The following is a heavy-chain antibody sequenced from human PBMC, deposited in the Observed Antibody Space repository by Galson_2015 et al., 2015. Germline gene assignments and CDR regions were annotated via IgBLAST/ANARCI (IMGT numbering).Heavy chain of an antibody. D-gene: IGHD6-13*01. CDR2: ISSSSSYI. CDR1: GFTFSSYS. CDR3: AETFAAGEQQPSRWYYFDY. Sequence: SLRLSCAASGFTFSSYSMNWVRQAPGKGLEWVSSISSSSSYIYYADSVKGRFTISRDNAKNSLYLQMNSLRAEDTAVYYCAETFAAGEQQPSRWYYFDYWGQGTLVTVSS. V-gene: IGHV3-21*01. J-gene: IGHJ4*02.